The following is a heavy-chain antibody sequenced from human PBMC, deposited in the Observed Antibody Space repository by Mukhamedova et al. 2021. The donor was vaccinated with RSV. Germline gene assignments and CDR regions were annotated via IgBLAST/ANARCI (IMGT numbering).Heavy chain of an antibody. Sequence: VEWVSSISSSSSYIYYADSVKGRFTISRDNAKNSLYLQMNSLRAEDTAVYYCASLYGDYVSRWFDPWGQGTLVTVSS. CDR2: ISSSSSYI. J-gene: IGHJ5*02. CDR3: ASLYGDYVSRWFDP. V-gene: IGHV3-21*01. D-gene: IGHD4-17*01.